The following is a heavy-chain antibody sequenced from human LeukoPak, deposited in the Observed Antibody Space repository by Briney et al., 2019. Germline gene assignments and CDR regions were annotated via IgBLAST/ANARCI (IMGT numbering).Heavy chain of an antibody. CDR1: GFIFSNYA. CDR3: AKDSAHSYYYGSGSYYQF. CDR2: ISSRADST. J-gene: IGHJ4*02. D-gene: IGHD3-10*01. V-gene: IGHV3-23*01. Sequence: PGGSLRLSCAASGFIFSNYAMTWVRQAPGKGLKWVSAISSRADSTYYADSVKGRFTISRDNSKNTLYLQMNSLRADDTAVYYCAKDSAHSYYYGSGSYYQFWGQGTLVTVSS.